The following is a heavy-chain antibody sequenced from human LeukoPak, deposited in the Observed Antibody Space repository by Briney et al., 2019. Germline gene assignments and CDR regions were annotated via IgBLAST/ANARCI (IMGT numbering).Heavy chain of an antibody. CDR1: GGSFSGYY. CDR3: ARGGAALRGGWDWFDP. Sequence: SETLSLTCAVYGGSFSGYYWSWIRQPPGKGLEWIGEINHSGSTNYNPSLKSRVTISVDTSKNQFSLKLSSVTAADTAVYYCARGGAALRGGWDWFDPWGQGTLVTVSS. D-gene: IGHD6-6*01. J-gene: IGHJ5*02. CDR2: INHSGST. V-gene: IGHV4-34*01.